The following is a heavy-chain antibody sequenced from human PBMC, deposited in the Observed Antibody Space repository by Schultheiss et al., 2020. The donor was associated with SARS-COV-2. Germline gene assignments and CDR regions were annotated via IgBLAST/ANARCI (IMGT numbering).Heavy chain of an antibody. CDR2: IWYDGSNK. CDR1: GFTFTSYA. Sequence: GGSLRLSCAASGFTFTSYAMHWVRQAPGKGLEWVAVIWYDGSNKYYADSVKGRFTISRDNSKNTLYLQMNSLRAEDTAVYYCARVVERWLQFFDAFDIWGQGTMVTVSS. J-gene: IGHJ3*02. CDR3: ARVVERWLQFFDAFDI. D-gene: IGHD5-24*01. V-gene: IGHV3-33*08.